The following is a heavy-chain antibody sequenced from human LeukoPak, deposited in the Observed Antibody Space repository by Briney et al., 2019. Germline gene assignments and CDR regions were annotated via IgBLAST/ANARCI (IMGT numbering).Heavy chain of an antibody. J-gene: IGHJ4*02. V-gene: IGHV1-2*02. CDR2: INPNSGGT. CDR3: ARPVLGDGTVAAQFEH. Sequence: ASVKVSCKASGYTFTGDYMYWVRQAPGQGLEWMGWINPNSGGTKYAQKFQGRVTMTRDTSISTAYMELSRLRSDDTAVYYCARPVLGDGTVAAQFEHWGQGTLVTVSS. D-gene: IGHD2-15*01. CDR1: GYTFTGDY.